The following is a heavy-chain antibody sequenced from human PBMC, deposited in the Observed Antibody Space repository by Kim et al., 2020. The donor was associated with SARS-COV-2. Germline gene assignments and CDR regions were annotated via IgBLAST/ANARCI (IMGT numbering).Heavy chain of an antibody. CDR3: ARHLSSRDCSSTSCYFGGVDV. CDR2: IYPGDSDT. Sequence: GESLKISCKGSGYSFTSYWIGWVRQMPGKGLEWMGIIYPGDSDTRYSPSFQGQVTISADKSISTAYLQWSSLKASDTAMYYCARHLSSRDCSSTSCYFGGVDVWGKGTTVTVSS. CDR1: GYSFTSYW. J-gene: IGHJ6*04. D-gene: IGHD2-2*01. V-gene: IGHV5-51*01.